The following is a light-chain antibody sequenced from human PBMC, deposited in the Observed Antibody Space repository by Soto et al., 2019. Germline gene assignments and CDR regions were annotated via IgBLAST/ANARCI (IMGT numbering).Light chain of an antibody. CDR2: DAS. Sequence: EIVLTQSPGTLSLSPGERATLSCRASQSVSSSQLAWYQQKPGQAPRLLIYDASTRATGSPDRFSGSGSGTDFTLTISRLEPEDFAVYHCQLYGSSPPWTFGQGTKVEIK. J-gene: IGKJ1*01. CDR3: QLYGSSPPWT. V-gene: IGKV3-20*01. CDR1: QSVSSSQ.